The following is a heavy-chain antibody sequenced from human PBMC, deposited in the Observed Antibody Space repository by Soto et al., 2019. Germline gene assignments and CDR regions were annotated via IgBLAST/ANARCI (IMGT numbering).Heavy chain of an antibody. Sequence: GGSLRLSCAASGFTFSSYGMHWVRQAPGKGLEWVAVIWYDGSNKYYADSVKGRFTISRDNSKNTLYLQMNSLRAEDTAVYYCARDPGYCSGGSCYRPPYYYYGMDVWGQGTTVTVSS. CDR2: IWYDGSNK. D-gene: IGHD2-15*01. V-gene: IGHV3-33*01. CDR3: ARDPGYCSGGSCYRPPYYYYGMDV. CDR1: GFTFSSYG. J-gene: IGHJ6*02.